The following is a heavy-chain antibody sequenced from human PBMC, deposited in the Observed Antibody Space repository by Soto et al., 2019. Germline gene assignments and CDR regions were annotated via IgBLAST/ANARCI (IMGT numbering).Heavy chain of an antibody. Sequence: GGSLRLSCAASGLIFSSYAMSWVRQAPGKGLEWVGRIRSKANSYATAYAASVKGRFTISRDDSKNTAYLQMNSLKTEDTAVYYCTRLGSIAAAGTRDGYWGQGTLVTVSS. D-gene: IGHD6-13*01. CDR3: TRLGSIAAAGTRDGY. CDR1: GLIFSSYA. J-gene: IGHJ4*02. V-gene: IGHV3-73*01. CDR2: IRSKANSYAT.